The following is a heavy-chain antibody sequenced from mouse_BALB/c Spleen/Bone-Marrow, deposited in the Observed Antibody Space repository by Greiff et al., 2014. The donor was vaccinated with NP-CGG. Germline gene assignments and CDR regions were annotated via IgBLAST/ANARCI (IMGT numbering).Heavy chain of an antibody. D-gene: IGHD2-14*01. J-gene: IGHJ1*01. CDR3: AREVRRYFDV. CDR2: IYTGGGYT. Sequence: VQLVESGAELVRPGTSVKISCKASGYTFTNYWLGWAQQSPGNGLEWVGDIYTGGGYTNYHEKFKGKATLTADTSSSTAYMQLSSLTSEDSAGYFCAREVRRYFDVWGAGTTVTVSS. V-gene: IGHV1-63*01. CDR1: GYTFTNYW.